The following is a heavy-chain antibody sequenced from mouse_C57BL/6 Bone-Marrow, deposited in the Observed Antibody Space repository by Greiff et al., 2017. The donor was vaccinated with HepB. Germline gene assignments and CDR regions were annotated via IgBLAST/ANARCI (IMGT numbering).Heavy chain of an antibody. J-gene: IGHJ3*01. D-gene: IGHD1-1*01. V-gene: IGHV1-39*01. CDR2: INPNYGTT. Sequence: EVKLMESGPELVKPGASVKISCKASGYSFTDYNMNWVKQSNGKSLEWIGVINPNYGTTSYNQKFKGKATLTVDQSPSTAYMQLNSLTSEDSAVYYCARPYYGSSLFAYWGQGTLVTVSA. CDR1: GYSFTDYN. CDR3: ARPYYGSSLFAY.